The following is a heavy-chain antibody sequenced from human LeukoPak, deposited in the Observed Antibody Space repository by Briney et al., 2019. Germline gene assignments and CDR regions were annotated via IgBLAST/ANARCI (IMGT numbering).Heavy chain of an antibody. V-gene: IGHV3-30-3*01. CDR2: ISYDGSNK. CDR1: GFTFSSYA. CDR3: ARDRVGATDYFDY. D-gene: IGHD1-26*01. J-gene: IGHJ4*02. Sequence: GGSLRLSCAASGFTFSSYAMHWVRQAPGKGLEWVAVISYDGSNKYYADSVKGRFTISRDNSKNTLYLQMNSLRAEDTAVYYCARDRVGATDYFDYWGQGTLVTVST.